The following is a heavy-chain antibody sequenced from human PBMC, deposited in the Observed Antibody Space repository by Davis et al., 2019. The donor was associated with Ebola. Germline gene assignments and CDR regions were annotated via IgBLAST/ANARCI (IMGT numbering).Heavy chain of an antibody. D-gene: IGHD6-19*01. CDR2: ISYDGSNK. CDR1: GFTFSSYG. CDR3: ARDRGSGRFDY. J-gene: IGHJ4*02. V-gene: IGHV3-30*03. Sequence: GESLKISCAASGFTFSSYGMHWVRQAPGKVLEWVAAISYDGSNKYYADSVKGRFTISRDNSKNTLYLQMNSLRAEDTAVYYCARDRGSGRFDYWGQGTLVTVSS.